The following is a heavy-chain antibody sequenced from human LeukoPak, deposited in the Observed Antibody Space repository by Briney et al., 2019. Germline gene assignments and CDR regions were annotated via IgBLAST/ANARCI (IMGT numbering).Heavy chain of an antibody. Sequence: PSETLSLTRAVYGVSFSGYYWSWLRQPPGKGLEWVGEINHSGSTNYNPSLKSRVTISVDTSKNQFSLKLSSVTAADTAVYYCARGEDHGVLWFGESLYGMDVWGKGTTVTASS. J-gene: IGHJ6*04. CDR3: ARGEDHGVLWFGESLYGMDV. CDR2: INHSGST. D-gene: IGHD3-10*01. V-gene: IGHV4-34*01. CDR1: GVSFSGYY.